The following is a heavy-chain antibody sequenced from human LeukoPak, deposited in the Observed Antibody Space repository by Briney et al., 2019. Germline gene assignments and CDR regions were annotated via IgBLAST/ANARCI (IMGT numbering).Heavy chain of an antibody. CDR2: IYYSGST. CDR1: GGSISSYY. CDR3: ARGIYTANMYNWFDP. V-gene: IGHV4-59*01. Sequence: SETLSLTCTVSGGSISSYYWSWIRQPPGKGLEWIGYIYYSGSTNYNPSLKSRVTISVDTSKNQFSLKLSSVTAADTAVYYCARGIYTANMYNWFDPWGQGTLVTVSS. J-gene: IGHJ5*02. D-gene: IGHD2/OR15-2a*01.